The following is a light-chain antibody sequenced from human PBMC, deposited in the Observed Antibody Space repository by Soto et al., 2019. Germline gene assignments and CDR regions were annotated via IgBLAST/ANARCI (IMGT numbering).Light chain of an antibody. CDR2: DAS. Sequence: DIQMTQSPSTLSASVGDRVNITCRASQSISSWLAWYQQQPGKAPKLLIYDASIMKSRVTSRFSVSISVTKFTLADSSLHSDEFATYCCHYYNSYPGTGGQVTKLYIK. CDR3: HYYNSYPGT. J-gene: IGKJ1*01. V-gene: IGKV1-5*01. CDR1: QSISSW.